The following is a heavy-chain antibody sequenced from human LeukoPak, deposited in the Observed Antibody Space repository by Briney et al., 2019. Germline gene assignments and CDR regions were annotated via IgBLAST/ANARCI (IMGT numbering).Heavy chain of an antibody. V-gene: IGHV3-30*18. CDR3: ANRTYYYGSGTYANGMDV. D-gene: IGHD3-10*01. J-gene: IGHJ6*02. CDR2: ISYGGSNK. CDR1: GFTFSKYG. Sequence: GGSLRLSCAPSGFTFSKYGMHWVRQAPAKGLEWVAVISYGGSNKYYADSVKSRFNISRDNSKNTLYLQMNSLRAEDTAVYYCANRTYYYGSGTYANGMDVWGQGTTVTVSS.